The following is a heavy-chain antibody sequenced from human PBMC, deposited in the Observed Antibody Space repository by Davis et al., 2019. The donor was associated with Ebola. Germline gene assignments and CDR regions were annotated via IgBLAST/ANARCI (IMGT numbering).Heavy chain of an antibody. CDR1: GGSISSGDYY. J-gene: IGHJ6*03. CDR2: IYYSGST. Sequence: PSETLSLTCTVSGGSISSGDYYWSWIRQPPGKGLEWIGYIYYSGSTYYNPSLKSRVTISVDTSKNQFSLKLSSVTAADTAVYYCARDIGTTIFAYMDVWGKGTTVTVSS. V-gene: IGHV4-30-4*02. D-gene: IGHD3-3*01. CDR3: ARDIGTTIFAYMDV.